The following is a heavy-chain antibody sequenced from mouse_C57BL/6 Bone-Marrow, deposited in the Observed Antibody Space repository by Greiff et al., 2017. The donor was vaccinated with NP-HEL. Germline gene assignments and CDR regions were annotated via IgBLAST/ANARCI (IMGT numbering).Heavy chain of an antibody. Sequence: VKLQESGAELVRPGASVTLSCKASGYTFTDYEMHWVKQTPVHGLEWIGAIDPETGGTAYNQKFKGKAILTADKSSSTAYMELRSLTSEDSAVYYCTETYGNSRYFDVWGTGTTVTVSS. D-gene: IGHD2-1*01. V-gene: IGHV1-15*01. CDR2: IDPETGGT. CDR1: GYTFTDYE. CDR3: TETYGNSRYFDV. J-gene: IGHJ1*03.